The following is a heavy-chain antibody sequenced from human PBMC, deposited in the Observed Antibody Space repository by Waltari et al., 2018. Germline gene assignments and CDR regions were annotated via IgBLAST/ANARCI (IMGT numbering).Heavy chain of an antibody. V-gene: IGHV3-21*01. CDR2: ISSSSSYI. D-gene: IGHD6-13*01. CDR3: ARVPIAAAGIDY. CDR1: GFTFSSYS. J-gene: IGHJ4*02. Sequence: EVQLVESGGGLVKPGGSLRLSCAASGFTFSSYSMNWVRQAPGKGLEWVSSISSSSSYIYYADSVKCRFTISRDNAKNSLYLQMNSLRAEDTAVYYCARVPIAAAGIDYWGQGTLVTVSS.